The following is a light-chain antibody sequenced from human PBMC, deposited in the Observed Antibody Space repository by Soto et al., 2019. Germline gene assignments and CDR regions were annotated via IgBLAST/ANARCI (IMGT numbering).Light chain of an antibody. Sequence: DIQMTQSPSTLSASVGDRVTITCRASQSITSWLSWYQQKPGKAPKLLIYKASSLESGVPSRFSGSRSGTEFTLTISSLQPDDFATYYCQQYYSYPRTFGQGTKVDIK. CDR3: QQYYSYPRT. CDR1: QSITSW. J-gene: IGKJ1*01. V-gene: IGKV1-5*03. CDR2: KAS.